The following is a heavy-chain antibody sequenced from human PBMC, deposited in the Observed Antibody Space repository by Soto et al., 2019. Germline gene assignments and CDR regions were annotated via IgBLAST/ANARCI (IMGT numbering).Heavy chain of an antibody. V-gene: IGHV3-66*02. CDR1: GFTVSTNY. Sequence: PGGSLRLSCAASGFTVSTNYMSWVRQAPGKGLEWVSVIYGGGRTYYADSVKVRFTISRDNSKNTLYLQMNSLSAEDTAVYYCAKGRGCSGGSCYSSHYGMDVWGQGTTVTVSS. J-gene: IGHJ6*02. D-gene: IGHD2-15*01. CDR3: AKGRGCSGGSCYSSHYGMDV. CDR2: IYGGGRT.